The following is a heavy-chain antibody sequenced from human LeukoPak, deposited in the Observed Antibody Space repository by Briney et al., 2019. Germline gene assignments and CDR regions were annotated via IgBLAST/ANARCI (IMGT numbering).Heavy chain of an antibody. CDR1: GFTFSSYA. Sequence: PGGSLRLSCAASGFTFSSYAMGWVRQAPGKGLEWVSAISGSGGSTYYADSVKGRFTISGDNSKNTLYLQMNSLRAEDTAVYYCAKGGEAASGWYYFDYWGQGTLVTVSS. D-gene: IGHD6-19*01. V-gene: IGHV3-23*01. J-gene: IGHJ4*02. CDR2: ISGSGGST. CDR3: AKGGEAASGWYYFDY.